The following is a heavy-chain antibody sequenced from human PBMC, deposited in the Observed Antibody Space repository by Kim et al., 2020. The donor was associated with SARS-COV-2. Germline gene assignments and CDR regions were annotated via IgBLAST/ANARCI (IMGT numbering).Heavy chain of an antibody. Sequence: GGSLRLSCAASGFTFSSYAMHWVRQAPGKGLEWVAVISYDGSNKYYADSVKGRFTISRDNSKNTLYLQMNSLRAEDTAVYYCARGLAVAAPFDYWAQGTL. CDR3: ARGLAVAAPFDY. J-gene: IGHJ4*02. CDR2: ISYDGSNK. V-gene: IGHV3-30*04. CDR1: GFTFSSYA. D-gene: IGHD6-19*01.